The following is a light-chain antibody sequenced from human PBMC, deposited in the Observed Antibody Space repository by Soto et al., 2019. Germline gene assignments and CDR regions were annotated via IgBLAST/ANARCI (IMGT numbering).Light chain of an antibody. CDR1: QSVSIN. V-gene: IGKV3-15*01. CDR2: GAS. J-gene: IGKJ2*01. CDR3: QHYQSWPYT. Sequence: EIAMTHSPATLSVSPGERATLSCRATQSVSINLAWYQHKPGQAPSLLIYGASTRATGIPARFSGSGSGTEFTLTISSLQSEDFAVYYCQHYQSWPYTFGQGTELEIK.